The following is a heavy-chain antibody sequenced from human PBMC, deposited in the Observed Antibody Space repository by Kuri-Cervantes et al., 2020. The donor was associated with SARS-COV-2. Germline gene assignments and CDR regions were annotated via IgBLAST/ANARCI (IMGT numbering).Heavy chain of an antibody. CDR1: GYTFISYG. Sequence: ASVKVSCKASGYTFISYGISWVRQAPGQGLEWMGWISAYNGNTNYAQKLQGRVTMTTDTSTSTAYMELRSLRSDDTAVYYCARVYCSGGSCYSLDYWGQGTLVTVFS. CDR3: ARVYCSGGSCYSLDY. J-gene: IGHJ4*02. D-gene: IGHD2-15*01. V-gene: IGHV1-18*01. CDR2: ISAYNGNT.